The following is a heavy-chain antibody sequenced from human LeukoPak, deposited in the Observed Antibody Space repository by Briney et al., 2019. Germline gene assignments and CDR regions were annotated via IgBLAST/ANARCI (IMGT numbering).Heavy chain of an antibody. D-gene: IGHD6-6*01. CDR3: ARMYSSSYDAFDI. Sequence: ASVKVSCKASGYIFTSYDINWVRQATGQGLEWMGWINPNSGNTGYAQKFQGRVTITRNTSISTAYMELSSLKSEDTAVYYCARMYSSSYDAFDIWGQGTMVTVSS. J-gene: IGHJ3*02. CDR2: INPNSGNT. V-gene: IGHV1-8*03. CDR1: GYIFTSYD.